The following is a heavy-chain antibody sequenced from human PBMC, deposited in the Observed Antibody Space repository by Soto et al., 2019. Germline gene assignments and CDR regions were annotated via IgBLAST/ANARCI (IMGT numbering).Heavy chain of an antibody. V-gene: IGHV3-33*08. J-gene: IGHJ4*02. D-gene: IGHD1-1*01. CDR1: GFTFSSYA. Sequence: GGSLRLSCAASGFTFSSYAMSWVRQAPGKGPEWVAVLSHDGSFEDYAESVKGRFAISRDLSKNILYLQLNSLRAEDTAVYYWARDWNGILDYWGQGTLVT. CDR3: ARDWNGILDY. CDR2: LSHDGSFE.